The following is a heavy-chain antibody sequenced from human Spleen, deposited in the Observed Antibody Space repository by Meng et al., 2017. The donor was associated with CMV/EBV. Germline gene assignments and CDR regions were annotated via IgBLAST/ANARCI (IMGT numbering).Heavy chain of an antibody. V-gene: IGHV4-59*01. CDR1: DASITGYY. D-gene: IGHD1-26*01. J-gene: IGHJ3*02. CDR3: ARGGGSHGDDAFDI. Sequence: VSDASITGYYWSWIRQPPGKGLEWIGDIYYSGSTNYNPSLKSRLTISLDMSKNHFSLKLSSVSAADTAMYYCARGGGSHGDDAFDIWGQGTMVTVSS. CDR2: IYYSGST.